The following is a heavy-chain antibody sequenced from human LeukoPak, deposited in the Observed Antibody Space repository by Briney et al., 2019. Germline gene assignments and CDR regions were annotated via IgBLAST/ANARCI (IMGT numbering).Heavy chain of an antibody. CDR2: INANGVNT. J-gene: IGHJ5*02. CDR3: AKPISGGLAVSADWFDP. CDR1: GFTFSSCA. V-gene: IGHV3-23*01. D-gene: IGHD6-19*01. Sequence: PGGSLRLSCAASGFTFSSCAMGWVRQPPGKGLQWVSTINANGVNTYYADSVRGRFTISRDNSKDTLYLQLNSLRAEDTAIYFCAKPISGGLAVSADWFDPWGQGTLVIVSS.